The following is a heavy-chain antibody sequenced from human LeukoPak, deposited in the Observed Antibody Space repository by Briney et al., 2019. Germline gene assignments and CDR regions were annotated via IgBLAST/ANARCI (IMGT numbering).Heavy chain of an antibody. CDR3: ASGAAAGKGDWFDP. J-gene: IGHJ5*02. Sequence: GRSLRLSCAASGFAFSSYAMHWVRQAPGKGLEWVAVISYDGSNKYYADSVKGRFTISRDNSKNTLYLQMNSLRAEDTAVYYCASGAAAGKGDWFDPWGQGALVTVSS. CDR1: GFAFSSYA. CDR2: ISYDGSNK. V-gene: IGHV3-30*01. D-gene: IGHD6-13*01.